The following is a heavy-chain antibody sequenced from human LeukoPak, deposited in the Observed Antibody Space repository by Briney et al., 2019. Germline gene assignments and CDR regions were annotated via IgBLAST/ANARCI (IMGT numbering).Heavy chain of an antibody. CDR1: GGSFSGYY. V-gene: IGHV4-34*01. J-gene: IGHJ6*03. D-gene: IGHD3-10*01. CDR3: ARGRGCMDV. CDR2: INHSGST. Sequence: SETLSLTCAVYGGSFSGYYWSWIRQPPGKGLEWIGEINHSGSTNYNPSLKSRVTISVDTSKNQFSLKLSSVTAADTAVYYCARGRGCMDVWGKGTTVTVSS.